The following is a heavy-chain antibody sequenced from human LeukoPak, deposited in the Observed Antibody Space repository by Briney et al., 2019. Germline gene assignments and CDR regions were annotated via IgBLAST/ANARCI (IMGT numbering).Heavy chain of an antibody. D-gene: IGHD1-20*01. CDR1: GGSISSSSYY. CDR3: ARGNWNDGDY. CDR2: IYYSGST. Sequence: SETLSLTCTVYGGSISSSSYYWGWIRQPPGKGLEWIGSIYYSGSTYYNPSLKSRVTISVDTSKNQFSLKLSSVTAADTAVYYCARGNWNDGDYWGQGTLVTVSS. J-gene: IGHJ4*02. V-gene: IGHV4-39*01.